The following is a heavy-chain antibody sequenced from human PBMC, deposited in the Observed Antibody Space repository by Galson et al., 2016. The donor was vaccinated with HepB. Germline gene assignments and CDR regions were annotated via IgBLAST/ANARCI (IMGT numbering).Heavy chain of an antibody. CDR1: GYTFPGYY. CDR2: FNPNSGGT. J-gene: IGHJ4*02. CDR3: ARGYCGAGTYFWY. Sequence: SVKVSCRASGYTFPGYYIFWVRQAPGQGLEWMGWFNPNSGGTIYAQKFQARATMTSDTSISTAYMELSRLRSDDTAVYYCARGYCGAGTYFWYWGQGTLVTVSS. D-gene: IGHD3-10*01. V-gene: IGHV1-2*02.